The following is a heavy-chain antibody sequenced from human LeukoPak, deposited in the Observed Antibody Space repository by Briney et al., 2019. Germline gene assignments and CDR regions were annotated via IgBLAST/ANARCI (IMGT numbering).Heavy chain of an antibody. D-gene: IGHD3-22*01. J-gene: IGHJ4*02. CDR2: MYDTGST. CDR1: GASVSSGSYY. CDR3: ARAISNDDNSGYYY. Sequence: SETLSLTCTVSGASVSSGSYYWSWIRQPPGKGLEWIGYMYDTGSTNYIPSLKSRVTISVDTSKKQTSLKLYSVTAADTAVYYCARAISNDDNSGYYYWGQGTLVTVSS. V-gene: IGHV4-61*01.